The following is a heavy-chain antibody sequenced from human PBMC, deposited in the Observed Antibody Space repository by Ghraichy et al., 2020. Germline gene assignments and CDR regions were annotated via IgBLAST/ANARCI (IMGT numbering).Heavy chain of an antibody. CDR3: VRGQLGSWNNAFDI. J-gene: IGHJ3*02. CDR1: GFTFSTYW. Sequence: GGSLRLSCAASGFTFSTYWMHWVRQVPGKGLVWVSRINSDGSSTSHADSVKGRFTISRDNTKNTVYLQMNSLTDEDTALYFCVRGQLGSWNNAFDIWGQGTMVTVSS. D-gene: IGHD6-13*01. CDR2: INSDGSST. V-gene: IGHV3-74*01.